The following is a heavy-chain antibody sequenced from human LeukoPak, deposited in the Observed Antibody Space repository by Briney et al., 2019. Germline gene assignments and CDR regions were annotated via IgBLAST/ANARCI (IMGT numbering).Heavy chain of an antibody. CDR1: GYTFTSYD. V-gene: IGHV1-8*03. CDR2: MNPNSGNT. D-gene: IGHD3-10*01. CDR3: ARDAGIGAWYFDL. J-gene: IGHJ2*01. Sequence: ASVKVSCKASGYTFTSYDINWVRQATGQGPEWMGWMNPNSGNTGYAQKFQGRVTITWNTSISTAYMELSSLRSEDTAVYYCARDAGIGAWYFDLWGRGTLVTVSS.